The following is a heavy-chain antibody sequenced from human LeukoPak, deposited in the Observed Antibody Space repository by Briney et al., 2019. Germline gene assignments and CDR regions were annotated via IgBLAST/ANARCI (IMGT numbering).Heavy chain of an antibody. CDR2: IYYSGST. V-gene: IGHV4-59*01. J-gene: IGHJ4*02. CDR1: GGSISSYY. CDR3: ARVTGYIVEDYFDY. Sequence: SETLSLTCSVSGGSISSYYWSWIRQPPGKGLEWIGYIYYSGSTNYNPSLKSRVTISVDTSKDQFSLRLSSVTAADTAVYYCARVTGYIVEDYFDYWGQGTLVTVSS. D-gene: IGHD3-22*01.